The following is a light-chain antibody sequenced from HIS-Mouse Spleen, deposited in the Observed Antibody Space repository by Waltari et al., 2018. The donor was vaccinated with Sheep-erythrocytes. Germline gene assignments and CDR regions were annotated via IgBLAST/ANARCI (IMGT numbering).Light chain of an antibody. Sequence: QSALTQPRSVSGSPGPSVPIPCTGTSSDVGGYTYVPWYQQHPGKAPKLMIYDVSKRPSGVPDRFSGSKSGNTASLTISGLQAEDEADYYCCSYAGSYNHVFATGTKVTVL. CDR1: SSDVGGYTY. CDR2: DVS. V-gene: IGLV2-11*01. J-gene: IGLJ1*01. CDR3: CSYAGSYNHV.